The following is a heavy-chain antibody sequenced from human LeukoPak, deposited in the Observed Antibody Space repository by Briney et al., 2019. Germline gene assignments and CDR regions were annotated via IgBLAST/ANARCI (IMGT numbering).Heavy chain of an antibody. Sequence: PGGSLRLSCATSGFTFDDYAMHWVRQAPGKGLEWVAVIWYDGSNKYYADSVKGRFTISRDNSKNTLYLQMNSLRAEDTAVYYCAKVWGRGSSWYYYMDVWGKGTTVTVSS. D-gene: IGHD6-13*01. V-gene: IGHV3-33*06. J-gene: IGHJ6*03. CDR3: AKVWGRGSSWYYYMDV. CDR2: IWYDGSNK. CDR1: GFTFDDYA.